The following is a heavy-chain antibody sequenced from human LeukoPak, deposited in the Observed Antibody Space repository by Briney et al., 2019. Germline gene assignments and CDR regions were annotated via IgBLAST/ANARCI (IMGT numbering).Heavy chain of an antibody. J-gene: IGHJ4*02. CDR1: GFTFSSYS. CDR2: ISSSSSYI. V-gene: IGHV3-21*01. Sequence: GGSLKLSCAASGFTFSSYSMNWVRQAPGKGLEWVLSISSSSSYIYYADSVKGRFTISRDNAKNSLYLQMNSLRAEDTAVYYCASLAAAGTLPDYWGQGTLVTVSS. D-gene: IGHD6-13*01. CDR3: ASLAAAGTLPDY.